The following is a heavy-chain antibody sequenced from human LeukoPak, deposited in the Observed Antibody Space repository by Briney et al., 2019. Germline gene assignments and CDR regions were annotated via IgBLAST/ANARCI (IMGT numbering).Heavy chain of an antibody. J-gene: IGHJ5*02. CDR1: GYTFTDYY. CDR3: ANTYSSSWYGWFDP. D-gene: IGHD6-13*01. V-gene: IGHV1-2*02. CDR2: INPNSGGT. Sequence: ASVKVSCKASGYTFTDYYIHWVRQAPGHGLEWVGWINPNSGGTNYAQKFQGRVTMTRDTSISTAYMELSRLRSDDTAVYYCANTYSSSWYGWFDPWGQGTLVTVSS.